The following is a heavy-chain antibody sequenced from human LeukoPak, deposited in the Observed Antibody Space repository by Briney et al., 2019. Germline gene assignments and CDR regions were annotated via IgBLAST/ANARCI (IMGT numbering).Heavy chain of an antibody. Sequence: WASVKVSCKASGGTFSSYAISWVRQAPGQGLEWMGGIIPIFGTANYAQKFQGRVTITADESTSTAYMELSSLRSEDTAVYYCARDFGPSAGAIDYWGQGTLVTVSS. CDR2: IIPIFGTA. D-gene: IGHD6-13*01. CDR1: GGTFSSYA. J-gene: IGHJ4*02. CDR3: ARDFGPSAGAIDY. V-gene: IGHV1-69*13.